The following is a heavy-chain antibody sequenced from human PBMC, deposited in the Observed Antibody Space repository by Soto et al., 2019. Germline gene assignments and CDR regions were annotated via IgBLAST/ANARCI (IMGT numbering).Heavy chain of an antibody. Sequence: ASVKVSCKASGYTFTSYGISWVRQAPGQGLEWMGWISAYNGNTNYAQKLQGRVTMTTDTSTSTAYMELRCLRSDDTAVYYCAREDSGAESYYYDSGGYYYFDYWGQGTRVTVSS. D-gene: IGHD3-22*01. V-gene: IGHV1-18*04. CDR1: GYTFTSYG. CDR2: ISAYNGNT. CDR3: AREDSGAESYYYDSGGYYYFDY. J-gene: IGHJ4*02.